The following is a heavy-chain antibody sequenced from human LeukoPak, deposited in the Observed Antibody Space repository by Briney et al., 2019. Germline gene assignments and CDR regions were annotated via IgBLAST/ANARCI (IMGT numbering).Heavy chain of an antibody. CDR2: IYYSGST. CDR3: ATASRGTVTSAQKCYFDY. CDR1: GGSISSSSYY. V-gene: IGHV4-39*07. D-gene: IGHD4-17*01. J-gene: IGHJ4*02. Sequence: SETLSLTCTVSGGSISSSSYYWGWIRQPPGKGLEWIGSIYYSGSTYYNPSLKSRVTISVDTSKNQFSLKLSSVTAADTAVYYCATASRGTVTSAQKCYFDYWGQGTLVTVSS.